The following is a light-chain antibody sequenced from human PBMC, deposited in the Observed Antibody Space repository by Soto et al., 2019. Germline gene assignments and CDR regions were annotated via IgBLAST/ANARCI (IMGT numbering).Light chain of an antibody. J-gene: IGLJ3*02. CDR2: DVT. CDR1: SSDVGGYNF. V-gene: IGLV2-14*03. Sequence: QSALTQPAYVSGSPGQSITISCTGTSSDVGGYNFVSWYQQHPGNAPKLIIYDVTSRPSGVSNRFSGSKSGNAASLTISGLQAEDEALYYCNSYTSSGAVVFGGGTKVTVL. CDR3: NSYTSSGAVV.